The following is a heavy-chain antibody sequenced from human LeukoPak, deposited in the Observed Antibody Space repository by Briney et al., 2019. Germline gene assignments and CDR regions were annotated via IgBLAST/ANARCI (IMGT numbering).Heavy chain of an antibody. V-gene: IGHV3-23*01. CDR1: GFSFVNYA. D-gene: IGHD1-14*01. CDR2: ISLAGGTT. J-gene: IGHJ4*02. Sequence: PGGSLRLSCTASGFSFVNYAMNWVRQAPGKGLEWVSVISLAGGTTYYADSVKGRFTISRDDSKKTLYLQMNSLRAEDTAVYYCAKSMYNTDWGQGTLVTVSS. CDR3: AKSMYNTD.